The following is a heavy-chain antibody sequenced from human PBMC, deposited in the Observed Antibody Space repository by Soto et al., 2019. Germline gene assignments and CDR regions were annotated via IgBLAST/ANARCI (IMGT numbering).Heavy chain of an antibody. CDR2: IIPILGIA. V-gene: IGHV1-69*02. CDR3: ASRYCSSTSCYAGDAFDF. Sequence: SVKVSCKASGGTFSSYTISWVRQAPGQGLEWMGRIIPILGIANYAQKFQGRVTITADKSTSTAYMELSSLRSEDTAVYYCASRYCSSTSCYAGDAFDFWGQGSLVTVSS. D-gene: IGHD2-2*01. J-gene: IGHJ3*01. CDR1: GGTFSSYT.